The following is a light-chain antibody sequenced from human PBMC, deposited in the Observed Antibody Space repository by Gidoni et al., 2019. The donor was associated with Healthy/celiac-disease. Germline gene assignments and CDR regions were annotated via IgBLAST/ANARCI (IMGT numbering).Light chain of an antibody. CDR3: QQSYSTPRT. J-gene: IGKJ1*01. V-gene: IGKV1-39*01. Sequence: DIQKTQSPSPLSASVGNRVTITCRASQSISSYLNWYQQKPGKAPTLLIYAASSLQSGVPSRFSGSGSGTDFTLTISSLQPEDFATYYFQQSYSTPRTFGQGTKVEIK. CDR1: QSISSY. CDR2: AAS.